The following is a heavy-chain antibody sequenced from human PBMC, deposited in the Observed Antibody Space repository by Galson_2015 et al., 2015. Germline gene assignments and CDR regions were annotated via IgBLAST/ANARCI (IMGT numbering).Heavy chain of an antibody. CDR2: IGTSGGST. D-gene: IGHD3-3*01. CDR1: GFTFNNYA. CDR3: ARLYLRSNYDFWSGYGGLLFDP. Sequence: SLRLSCAASGFTFNNYAMTWVRQAPGKGLEWVSLIGTSGGSTYYADSVKGRFTISRDYFKKTLYLQMNSLRAEDTAVYYCARLYLRSNYDFWSGYGGLLFDPWGQGTPVTVSS. J-gene: IGHJ5*02. V-gene: IGHV3-23*01.